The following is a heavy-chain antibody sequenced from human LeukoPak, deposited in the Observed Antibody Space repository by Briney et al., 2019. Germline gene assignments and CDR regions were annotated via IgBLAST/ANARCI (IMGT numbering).Heavy chain of an antibody. J-gene: IGHJ6*03. V-gene: IGHV3-53*01. Sequence: PGGSLRLSCAASGFTVGSNYMSWVRQAPGRGLEWVSIIHSGGNTYYADSVKGRFTISRDNSKNTLYLQMNSLRAEDTAVYYCAKLHGDYYYYYYYYMDVWGKGTTVTVSS. CDR2: IHSGGNT. CDR3: AKLHGDYYYYYYYYMDV. CDR1: GFTVGSNY. D-gene: IGHD4-17*01.